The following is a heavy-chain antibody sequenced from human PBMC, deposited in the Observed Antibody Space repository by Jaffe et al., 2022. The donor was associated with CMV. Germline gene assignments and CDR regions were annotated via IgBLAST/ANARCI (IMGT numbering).Heavy chain of an antibody. CDR2: ISSSSSYI. CDR1: GFTFSSYS. CDR3: ASYDYGDSHGKVRNAFDI. J-gene: IGHJ3*02. V-gene: IGHV3-21*01. Sequence: EVQLVESGGGLVKPGGSLRLSCAASGFTFSSYSMNWVRQAPGKGLEWVSSISSSSSYIYYADSVKGRFTISRDNAKNSLYLQMNSLRAEDTAVYYCASYDYGDSHGKVRNAFDIWGQGTMVTVSS. D-gene: IGHD4-17*01.